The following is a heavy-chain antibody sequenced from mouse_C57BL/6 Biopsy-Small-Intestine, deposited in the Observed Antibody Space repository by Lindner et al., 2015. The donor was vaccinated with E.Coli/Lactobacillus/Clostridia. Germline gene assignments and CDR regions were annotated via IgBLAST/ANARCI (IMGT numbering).Heavy chain of an antibody. CDR2: ISSGSSTI. D-gene: IGHD3-1*01. V-gene: IGHV5-17*01. CDR3: ARPGPYYAMDY. J-gene: IGHJ4*01. Sequence: VQLQESGEALVKPGGSLKLSCAASGFTFSDYGMHWVRQAPEKGLEWVAYISSGSSTIYYADTVKGRFTISRDNAKNTLFLQMTSLRSEDTAMYYCARPGPYYAMDYWGQGTSVTVSS. CDR1: GFTFSDYG.